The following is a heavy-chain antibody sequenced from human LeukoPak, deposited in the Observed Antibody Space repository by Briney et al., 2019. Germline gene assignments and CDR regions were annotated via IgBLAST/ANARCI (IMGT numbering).Heavy chain of an antibody. V-gene: IGHV4-39*01. Sequence: KSSETLSLTCTVSGGSISNSNYYWGWIRQPPGKGLEWIGTIYYRGSTYYNPSLKSRVTIFVDTSKNQFSLQLSSVTAADTAVYYCARRDGYSEFDYWGQGTLVTVSS. J-gene: IGHJ4*02. D-gene: IGHD5-24*01. CDR3: ARRDGYSEFDY. CDR2: IYYRGST. CDR1: GGSISNSNYY.